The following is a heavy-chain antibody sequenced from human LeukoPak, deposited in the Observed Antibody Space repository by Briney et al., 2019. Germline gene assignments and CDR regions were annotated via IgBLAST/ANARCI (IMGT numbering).Heavy chain of an antibody. CDR1: GGSVSSGGYS. CDR3: AVSGYDPYYYYYGLDV. J-gene: IGHJ6*02. D-gene: IGHD5-12*01. V-gene: IGHV4-30-2*01. Sequence: PSQTRSLTCAVSGGSVSSGGYSWSWIRQPPGKGLEWIGYIYQGGSTYYNPSLKSRVTISVDRSKNQFSLKLSSVTAADTAVYYCAVSGYDPYYYYYGLDVWGQGTTVTVSS. CDR2: IYQGGST.